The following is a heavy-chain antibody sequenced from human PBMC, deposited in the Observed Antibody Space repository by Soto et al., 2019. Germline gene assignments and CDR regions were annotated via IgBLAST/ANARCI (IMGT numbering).Heavy chain of an antibody. V-gene: IGHV3-30-3*01. Sequence: SCAASAFTFRSYAMYWVRQAPGKGLEWVTVISYDGTNNYYADSVKGRFTVSRDNSENTLYLQMNSLRAEDTAVYYCARDRLYDSNTYYYKYGMDVWGQGTTVTVSS. J-gene: IGHJ6*02. CDR3: ARDRLYDSNTYYYKYGMDV. D-gene: IGHD3-22*01. CDR1: AFTFRSYA. CDR2: ISYDGTNN.